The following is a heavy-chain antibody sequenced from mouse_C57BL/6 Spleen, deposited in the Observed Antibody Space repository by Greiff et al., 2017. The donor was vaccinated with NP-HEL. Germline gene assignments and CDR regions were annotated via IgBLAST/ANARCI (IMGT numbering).Heavy chain of an antibody. Sequence: QVQLKQPGAELVMPGASVKLSCKASGYTFTSYWMHWVKQRPGQGLEWIGEIDPSDSYTNYNQKFKGKSTLTVDKSSSTAYMQLSSLTSEDSAVYYCARHDGYYVGYAMDYWGQGTSVTVSS. CDR1: GYTFTSYW. CDR3: ARHDGYYVGYAMDY. J-gene: IGHJ4*01. D-gene: IGHD2-3*01. CDR2: IDPSDSYT. V-gene: IGHV1-69*01.